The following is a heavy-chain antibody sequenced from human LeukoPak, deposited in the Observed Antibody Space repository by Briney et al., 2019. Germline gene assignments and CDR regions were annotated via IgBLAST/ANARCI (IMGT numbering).Heavy chain of an antibody. D-gene: IGHD5/OR15-5a*01. Sequence: ASVKVSCKASGHTFTNFAIHWGRLAPGQSLEWMGWINADNGNTKYFQKFQGRVTFSRDTSANIAYMELSSLGSEDTAVYYCARVISDCADINCFKGYFDYWGQGTPVTVSS. CDR2: INADNGNT. CDR3: ARVISDCADINCFKGYFDY. CDR1: GHTFTNFA. V-gene: IGHV1-3*01. J-gene: IGHJ4*01.